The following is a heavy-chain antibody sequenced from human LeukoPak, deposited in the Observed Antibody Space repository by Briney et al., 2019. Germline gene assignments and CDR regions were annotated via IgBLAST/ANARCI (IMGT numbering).Heavy chain of an antibody. CDR3: ARAEGEYDY. Sequence: TGGSLRLSCAASGFTLSDYWMHWVRQAPGKGLEWVAVISYDGSNKYYADSVKGRFTISRDNSKNTLYLQMNSLRAEDTAVYYCARAEGEYDYWGQGTLVTVSS. D-gene: IGHD3-16*01. V-gene: IGHV3-30-3*01. CDR1: GFTLSDYW. CDR2: ISYDGSNK. J-gene: IGHJ4*02.